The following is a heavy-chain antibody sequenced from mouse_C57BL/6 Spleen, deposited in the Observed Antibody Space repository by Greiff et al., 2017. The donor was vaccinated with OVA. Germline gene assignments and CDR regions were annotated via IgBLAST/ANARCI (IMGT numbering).Heavy chain of an antibody. CDR1: GYTFTSYW. J-gene: IGHJ1*03. CDR2: IDPSDSET. Sequence: VQLQQPGAELVRPGSSVKLSCKASGYTFTSYWMHWVKQRPIQGLEWIGNIDPSDSETHYNQKFKDKATLTVDKSSSTAYMQLSSLTSEDSAVYYCARGDGYYVYFDVWGTGTTVTVSS. V-gene: IGHV1-52*01. D-gene: IGHD2-3*01. CDR3: ARGDGYYVYFDV.